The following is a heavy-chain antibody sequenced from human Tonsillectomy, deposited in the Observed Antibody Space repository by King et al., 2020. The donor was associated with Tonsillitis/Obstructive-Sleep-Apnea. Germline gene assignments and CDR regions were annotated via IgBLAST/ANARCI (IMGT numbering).Heavy chain of an antibody. CDR2: MTSSGSKI. D-gene: IGHD3-22*01. CDR1: GFTFSSYE. CDR3: ARENSSSGFHYYGMDV. J-gene: IGHJ6*02. V-gene: IGHV3-48*03. Sequence: VQLVESGGGLVQPGMSLKLSCAASGFTFSSYEMNWVRQAPGKGLEWGSYMTSSGSKIYYADSVKGRFTISRDNAKNTLSLQMNSLRAEDTAVYYCARENSSSGFHYYGMDVWGQGTTVTVSS.